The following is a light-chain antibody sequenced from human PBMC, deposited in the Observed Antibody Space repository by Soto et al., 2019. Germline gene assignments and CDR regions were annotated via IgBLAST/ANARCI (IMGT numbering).Light chain of an antibody. CDR3: NSYTSSNSVV. CDR2: VVS. Sequence: QSALAQPTSVSGSPGQSIAISCTGTSSDVGGYNYVSWHQQHPGKAPKVLISVVSNRPSGVSNRFSGSKSGNTASLTISGLQADDEADYYCNSYTSSNSVVFGGGTKVTVL. V-gene: IGLV2-14*01. CDR1: SSDVGGYNY. J-gene: IGLJ2*01.